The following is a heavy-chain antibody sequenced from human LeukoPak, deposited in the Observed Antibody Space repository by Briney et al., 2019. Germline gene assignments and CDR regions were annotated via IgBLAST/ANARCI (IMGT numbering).Heavy chain of an antibody. V-gene: IGHV4-59*11. Sequence: SETLSLTCTVSGDSMRGHYWSWIRQAPGRGLEWIGFISHSGYTSYSPSFKSPVAISVDTSKRQFSLRLSSVPATDTAMYYCARGRNDHGGMFFDSWAQGNLVTVSS. D-gene: IGHD4-23*01. CDR2: ISHSGYT. CDR1: GDSMRGHY. J-gene: IGHJ4*02. CDR3: ARGRNDHGGMFFDS.